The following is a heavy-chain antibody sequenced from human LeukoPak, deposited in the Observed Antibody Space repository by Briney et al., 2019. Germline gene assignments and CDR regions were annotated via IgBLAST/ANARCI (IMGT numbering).Heavy chain of an antibody. J-gene: IGHJ4*02. Sequence: GGSLRLSXAASGFTFSSFEMTWVRQAPGKGLEWVSYTTSSGSTIHYADSVKGRFTISRDNAKNSLYLQMNSLRAEDTAIYYCARGRFGLDWGQGTLVTVSS. CDR2: TTSSGSTI. CDR1: GFTFSSFE. V-gene: IGHV3-48*03. D-gene: IGHD3-10*01. CDR3: ARGRFGLD.